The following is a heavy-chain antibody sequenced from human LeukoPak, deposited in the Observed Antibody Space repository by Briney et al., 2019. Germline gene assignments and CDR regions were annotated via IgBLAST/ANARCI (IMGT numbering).Heavy chain of an antibody. Sequence: SETLSLTCTVSGGSISSYYWSWIRQPAGKGLEWIGRIYTSGSTNYNPSLKSRVTMSVDTSKNQFSLKLSSVTAADTAVYYCARVVRVGDFWSGYYPFDAFDIWGQGTMVTVSS. V-gene: IGHV4-4*07. CDR2: IYTSGST. D-gene: IGHD3-3*01. CDR3: ARVVRVGDFWSGYYPFDAFDI. CDR1: GGSISSYY. J-gene: IGHJ3*02.